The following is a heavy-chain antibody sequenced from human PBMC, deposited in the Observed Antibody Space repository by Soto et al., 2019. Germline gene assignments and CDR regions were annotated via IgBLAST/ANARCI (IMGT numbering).Heavy chain of an antibody. CDR3: VKGEDCSGGSCYPYYYYGMDV. V-gene: IGHV3-64D*06. Sequence: LRLSCSASGFTFSSYAMHWVRQAPGKGLEYVSAISSNGGSTYYADSVKGRFTISRDNSKNTLYLQMSSLRAEDTAVYYCVKGEDCSGGSCYPYYYYGMDVWGQGTTVTVSS. CDR2: ISSNGGST. J-gene: IGHJ6*02. D-gene: IGHD2-15*01. CDR1: GFTFSSYA.